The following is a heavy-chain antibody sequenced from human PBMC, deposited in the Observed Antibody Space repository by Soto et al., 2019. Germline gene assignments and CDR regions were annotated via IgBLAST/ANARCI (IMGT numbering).Heavy chain of an antibody. D-gene: IGHD6-13*01. CDR2: IDPSDSYT. Sequence: EVQLVQSGAEVKKPGESLRISCNGSGYSFTSYWISWVRQMPGKGLVWMGRIDPSDSYTNYSPSFQGHVTISADKSISTAYLQWSSLKASDTAMYYCARLQPAAGDNDLTFDYWGQGTLVTVSS. CDR1: GYSFTSYW. J-gene: IGHJ4*02. CDR3: ARLQPAAGDNDLTFDY. V-gene: IGHV5-10-1*01.